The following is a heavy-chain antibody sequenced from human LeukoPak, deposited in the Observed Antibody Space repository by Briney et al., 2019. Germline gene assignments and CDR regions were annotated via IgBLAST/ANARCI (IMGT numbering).Heavy chain of an antibody. V-gene: IGHV4-59*08. D-gene: IGHD3-22*01. CDR3: ASRQNYYDSSGHDAFDI. J-gene: IGHJ3*02. CDR1: GGSISSYY. Sequence: SETLSLTCTVSGGSISSYYWNWIRQPPGKGLEWIGYIYYSGSTNYNPSLKSRVTISVDTSKNQFSLKLSSVTAADTAAYYCASRQNYYDSSGHDAFDIWGQGTMVTVSS. CDR2: IYYSGST.